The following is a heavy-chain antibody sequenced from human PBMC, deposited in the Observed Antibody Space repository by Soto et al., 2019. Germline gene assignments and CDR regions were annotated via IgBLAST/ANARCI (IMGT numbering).Heavy chain of an antibody. J-gene: IGHJ5*02. Sequence: QVQLQESGPGLVKPSQTLSLTCTVSGGSISSGGYYWSWIRQHPGKGLEWIGYMSYSGSTYNNPSLKSRGTISVDTSKNQFSLKLSSVTAADTAVYYCARRDVLRSFDPWVQGTLVTVSS. CDR1: GGSISSGGYY. V-gene: IGHV4-31*03. CDR2: MSYSGST. D-gene: IGHD3-3*01. CDR3: ARRDVLRSFDP.